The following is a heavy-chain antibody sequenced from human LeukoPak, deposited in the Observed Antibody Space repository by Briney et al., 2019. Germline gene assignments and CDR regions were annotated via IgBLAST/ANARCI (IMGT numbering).Heavy chain of an antibody. J-gene: IGHJ5*02. CDR1: GYTLTKLS. Sequence: GASVRVSCKVSGYTLTKLSMHWVRQAPGKGREWMGGFDPEDGETIYAQKFQGRVTMTEDTSTDTAYMELSSLRSEETAVSYCATVLVYCSSTSCSFPLFDPWGQGTLVTVSS. D-gene: IGHD2-2*01. CDR2: FDPEDGET. V-gene: IGHV1-24*01. CDR3: ATVLVYCSSTSCSFPLFDP.